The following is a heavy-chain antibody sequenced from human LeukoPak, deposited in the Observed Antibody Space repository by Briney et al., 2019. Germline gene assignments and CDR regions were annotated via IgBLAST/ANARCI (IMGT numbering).Heavy chain of an antibody. V-gene: IGHV4-34*01. D-gene: IGHD3-9*01. CDR1: GGSFSGYY. J-gene: IGHJ4*02. CDR2: IYHSGST. CDR3: ASVNYDILTGSLYFDY. Sequence: SETLSLTCAVYGGSFSGYYWSWIRQPPGKGLEWIGSIYHSGSTYYNPSLKSRVTISVDTSKNQFSLKLSSVTAADTAVYYCASVNYDILTGSLYFDYWGQGTLVTVSS.